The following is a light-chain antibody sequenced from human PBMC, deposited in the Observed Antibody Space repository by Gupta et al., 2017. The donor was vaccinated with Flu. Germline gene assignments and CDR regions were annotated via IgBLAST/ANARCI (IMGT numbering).Light chain of an antibody. CDR1: QSISNY. J-gene: IGKJ1*01. CDR2: DAS. CDR3: QQSYSTPQT. Sequence: GDRVTITCRASQSISNYLNWYQQKPGKAPKLLIYDASSLQSGVPSRFSGSGSGTDFTLTISSLQPEDFATYYCQQSYSTPQTFGQGTKVEIK. V-gene: IGKV1-39*01.